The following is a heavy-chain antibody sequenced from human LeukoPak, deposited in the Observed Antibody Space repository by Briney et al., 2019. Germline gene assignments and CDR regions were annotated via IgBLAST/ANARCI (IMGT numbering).Heavy chain of an antibody. CDR3: ARHPWELNFDY. CDR2: INHTGST. D-gene: IGHD1-26*01. V-gene: IGHV4-34*01. CDR1: GGSFTAYY. Sequence: SETLSLTCAVYGGSFTAYYWTWIRQPPGKGLEWIGEINHTGSTNYNPSLKSRVTMSVDTSKNQFSLILSSVTAADTAVYYCARHPWELNFDYWGQGTLVTVSS. J-gene: IGHJ4*02.